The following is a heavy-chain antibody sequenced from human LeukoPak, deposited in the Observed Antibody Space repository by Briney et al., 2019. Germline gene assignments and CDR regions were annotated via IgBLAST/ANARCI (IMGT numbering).Heavy chain of an antibody. V-gene: IGHV4-61*02. CDR1: GGSISSGSYY. D-gene: IGHD5-18*01. J-gene: IGHJ4*02. CDR3: ARERTDTSMDY. CDR2: IYTSGST. Sequence: SETLSLTCTVSGGSISSGSYYWTWIRQPAGKGLEWIGRIYTSGSTNHNPSLKSRVTISLDMSKNQFSLKLISVTAADTAVYFCARERTDTSMDYWGQGTLVTVSS.